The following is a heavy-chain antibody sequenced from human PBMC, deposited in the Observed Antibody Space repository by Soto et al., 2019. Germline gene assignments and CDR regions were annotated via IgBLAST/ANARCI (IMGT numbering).Heavy chain of an antibody. CDR3: ARAVAVPADFDY. CDR2: INAGNGNT. J-gene: IGHJ4*02. D-gene: IGHD6-19*01. V-gene: IGHV1-3*01. CDR1: GYSFTSYW. Sequence: GESLKISCKGSGYSFTSYWIGWVRQAPGQRLEWMGWINAGNGNTKYSQKFQGRVTITRDTSAGTAYMELSSLRSEDTAVFFCARAVAVPADFDYWGQGTLVTVSS.